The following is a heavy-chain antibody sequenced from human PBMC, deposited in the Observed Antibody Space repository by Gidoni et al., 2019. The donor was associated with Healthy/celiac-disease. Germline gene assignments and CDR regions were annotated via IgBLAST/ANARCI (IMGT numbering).Heavy chain of an antibody. CDR2: INHSGST. CDR3: ARCLYYDSSGKKPWYFDL. V-gene: IGHV4-34*01. CDR1: GGSFSGYY. Sequence: QVQLQQWGAGLLKPSETLSLTCAVYGGSFSGYYWSWIRQPPGKGLEWIGEINHSGSTNYNPSLKSRVTISVDTSKNQFSLKLSSVTAADTAVYYCARCLYYDSSGKKPWYFDLWGRGTLVTVSS. D-gene: IGHD3-22*01. J-gene: IGHJ2*01.